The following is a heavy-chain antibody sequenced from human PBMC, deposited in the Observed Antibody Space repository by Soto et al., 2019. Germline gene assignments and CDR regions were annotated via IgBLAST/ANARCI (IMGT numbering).Heavy chain of an antibody. CDR3: ARDTAVAGTRGGQSELFDY. D-gene: IGHD6-19*01. CDR1: GFTFSSYA. V-gene: IGHV3-30-3*01. Sequence: GGSLRLSCAASGFTFSSYAMHWVRQAPGKGLEWVAVISYDGSNKYYADSVKGRFTISRDNSKNTLYLQMNSLRAEDTAVYYCARDTAVAGTRGGQSELFDYWGQGTLVTVSS. CDR2: ISYDGSNK. J-gene: IGHJ4*02.